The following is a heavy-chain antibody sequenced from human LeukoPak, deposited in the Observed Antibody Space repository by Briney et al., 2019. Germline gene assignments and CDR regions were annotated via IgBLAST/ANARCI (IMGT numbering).Heavy chain of an antibody. Sequence: GGSLRLSCAASGFTFSSYAMSWVRQAPGKGLEWVSAISGSGGSTYYADSAKGRFTISRDNSKNTLYLQMNSLRAEDTAVYYCAKLSPRGSEVVVITSFDYWGQGTLVTVSS. CDR2: ISGSGGST. V-gene: IGHV3-23*01. CDR1: GFTFSSYA. J-gene: IGHJ4*02. D-gene: IGHD3-22*01. CDR3: AKLSPRGSEVVVITSFDY.